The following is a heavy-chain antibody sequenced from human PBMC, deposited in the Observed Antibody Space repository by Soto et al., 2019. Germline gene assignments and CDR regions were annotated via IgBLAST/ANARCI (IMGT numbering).Heavy chain of an antibody. CDR1: GYTFTNYA. V-gene: IGHV1-3*01. D-gene: IGHD7-27*01. CDR2: INAGNGNT. Sequence: ASVKVSCKASGYTFTNYAMHWVRQAPGQRLEWMGWINAGNGNTKYSQKFQGRVTITRDTSASTAYMELSSLRSEDTAVYYCARGKWITSDWGPTRENYYEMDVWGQGTTVTVSS. CDR3: ARGKWITSDWGPTRENYYEMDV. J-gene: IGHJ6*02.